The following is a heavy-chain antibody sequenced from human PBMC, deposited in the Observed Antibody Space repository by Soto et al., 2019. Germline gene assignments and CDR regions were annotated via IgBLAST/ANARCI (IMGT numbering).Heavy chain of an antibody. V-gene: IGHV1-69*01. Sequence: QVQLVQSGAEVKKPGSSVKVSCKASGGTFSSYAISWVRQAPGQGLEWMGGIIPIFGTANYAQKFQGRVTITADESTSTAYMELSSLRSDDTAVYYCARGSGYDRAYYYYYGMDVWGQGTTVTVSS. CDR1: GGTFSSYA. CDR3: ARGSGYDRAYYYYYGMDV. CDR2: IIPIFGTA. J-gene: IGHJ6*02. D-gene: IGHD5-12*01.